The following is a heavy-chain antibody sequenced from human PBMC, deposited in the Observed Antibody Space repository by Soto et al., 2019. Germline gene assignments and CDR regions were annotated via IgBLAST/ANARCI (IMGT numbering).Heavy chain of an antibody. D-gene: IGHD6-6*01. Sequence: QVQLVQSGAEVKKPGSSVKVSCKASGGTFSSYAISWVRQAPGQGLEWMGGIIPIFGTANYAQKFQSRVTITADESTSTAYMELSSLRSEDTAVYYCARAYRIAARPSYYYGMDVWGQGTTVTVSS. J-gene: IGHJ6*02. CDR2: IIPIFGTA. CDR1: GGTFSSYA. CDR3: ARAYRIAARPSYYYGMDV. V-gene: IGHV1-69*01.